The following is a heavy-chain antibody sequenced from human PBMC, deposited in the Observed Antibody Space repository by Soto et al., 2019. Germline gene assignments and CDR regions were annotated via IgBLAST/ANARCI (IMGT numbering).Heavy chain of an antibody. CDR3: ARGGHCTNGVCSALDY. V-gene: IGHV4-39*07. J-gene: IGHJ4*02. Sequence: ETLSLTCTVSGGSISSSSYYWGWIRQPPGKGLEWIGSIYYSGSTYYNPSLKSRVTISVDTSKKQFSLRLDSVTAADTAVYYCARGGHCTNGVCSALDYWGQGTLVTVSS. CDR2: IYYSGST. D-gene: IGHD2-8*01. CDR1: GGSISSSSYY.